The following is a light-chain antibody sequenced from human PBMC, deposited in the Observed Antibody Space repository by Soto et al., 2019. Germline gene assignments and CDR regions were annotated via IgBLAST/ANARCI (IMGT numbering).Light chain of an antibody. CDR1: QSVLYSSNNKNY. V-gene: IGKV4-1*01. J-gene: IGKJ1*01. Sequence: DIVMTQSPDSLAVSLGERATINCKSSQSVLYSSNNKNYLAWYQQKPGQPPKLLIYWTSTRKSGVPDRFSGSGSGTDFTLTISSLQAEDVSVYSCQQYYSTPWTFGQRTQVEIK. CDR3: QQYYSTPWT. CDR2: WTS.